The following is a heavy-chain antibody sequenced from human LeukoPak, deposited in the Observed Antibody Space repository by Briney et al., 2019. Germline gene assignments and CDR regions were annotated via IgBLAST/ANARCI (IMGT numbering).Heavy chain of an antibody. V-gene: IGHV1-2*02. CDR1: GYTFTGYY. CDR3: ARDLIYRHCSSTSCYKEDYYMDV. CDR2: INPNSGGT. J-gene: IGHJ6*03. D-gene: IGHD2-2*01. Sequence: GASVKVSCKASGYTFTGYYMHWVRQAPGQGLEWMGWINPNSGGTNYAQKFQGRVTMTRDTSISTAYMELSRLRSDDTAVYYCARDLIYRHCSSTSCYKEDYYMDVWGKGTTVTVSS.